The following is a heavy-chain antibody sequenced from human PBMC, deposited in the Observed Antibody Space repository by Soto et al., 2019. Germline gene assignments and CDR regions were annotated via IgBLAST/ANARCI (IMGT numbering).Heavy chain of an antibody. J-gene: IGHJ4*02. CDR1: GYTFTSYD. CDR2: MNPNTGNS. CDR3: ARRAETNGWNGFGADKYYFDF. V-gene: IGHV1-8*01. D-gene: IGHD1-1*01. Sequence: ASVKVSCKASGYTFTSYDIYWVRQATGQGLEWMGWMNPNTGNSAYAQKFQGRVTVASDTSINTVHMELNSLRSEDTAVYYCARRAETNGWNGFGADKYYFDFWGQGTLVTVSS.